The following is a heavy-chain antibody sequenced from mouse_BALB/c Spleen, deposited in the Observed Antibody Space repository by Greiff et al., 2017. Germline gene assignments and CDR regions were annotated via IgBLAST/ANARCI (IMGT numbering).Heavy chain of an antibody. V-gene: IGHV3-8*02. J-gene: IGHJ2*01. CDR2: ISYSGST. Sequence: DVQLQESGPSLAKPSQTLSLTCSVTGDSITSGYWNWIRKFPGNKLEYMGYISYSGSTYYNPSLKSRISISRDTSKNQYYLQLNSVTTEDTATYYCARAIVARRGFDYWGQGTTLTVSS. D-gene: IGHD1-1*01. CDR1: GDSITSGY. CDR3: ARAIVARRGFDY.